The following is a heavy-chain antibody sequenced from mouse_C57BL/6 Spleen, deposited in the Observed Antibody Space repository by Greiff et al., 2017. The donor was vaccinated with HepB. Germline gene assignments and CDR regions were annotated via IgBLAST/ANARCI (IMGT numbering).Heavy chain of an antibody. V-gene: IGHV10-3*01. D-gene: IGHD1-1*01. CDR1: GFTFNTYA. CDR2: IRSKSSNYAT. Sequence: DVQLVESGGGLVQPKGSLKLSCAASGFTFNTYAMHWVRQAPGKGLEWVARIRSKSSNYATYYADSVKDRFTISRDDSQSMLYLQMNNLKTEDTAMYYCVRDRDYYGSSPFAYWGQGTLVTVSA. CDR3: VRDRDYYGSSPFAY. J-gene: IGHJ3*01.